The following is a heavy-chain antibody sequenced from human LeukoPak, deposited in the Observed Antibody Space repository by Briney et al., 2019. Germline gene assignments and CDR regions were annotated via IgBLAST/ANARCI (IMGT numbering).Heavy chain of an antibody. CDR1: DYSITSGYY. D-gene: IGHD3-10*01. J-gene: IGHJ5*02. V-gene: IGHV4-38-2*02. CDR2: IYHSGTT. Sequence: SETLSLTCAVSDYSITSGYYWGWIRQPPGKGLEWIGSIYHSGTTDYNPSLKSRVTISVDTSKNQFSLKLTSVTAADTAVYYCAREGSTSGTNWFDPWGQGNLVTVSS. CDR3: AREGSTSGTNWFDP.